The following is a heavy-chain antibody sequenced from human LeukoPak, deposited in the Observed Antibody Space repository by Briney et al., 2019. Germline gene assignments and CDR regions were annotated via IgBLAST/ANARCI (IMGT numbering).Heavy chain of an antibody. V-gene: IGHV1-69*04. Sequence: SVKVSCKASGGTFSSYAISWVRQAPGQGLEWMGMIIPILGIANYAQKFQGRVTITADKSTSTAYMELSSLRSEDTAVYYCARDHPVQRELLDYWGQGTLVTVSS. D-gene: IGHD1-26*01. CDR2: IIPILGIA. J-gene: IGHJ4*02. CDR3: ARDHPVQRELLDY. CDR1: GGTFSSYA.